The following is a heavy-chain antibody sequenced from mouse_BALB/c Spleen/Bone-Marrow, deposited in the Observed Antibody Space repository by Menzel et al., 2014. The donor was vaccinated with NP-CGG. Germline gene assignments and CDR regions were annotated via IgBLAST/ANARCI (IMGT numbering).Heavy chain of an antibody. CDR1: GFTFSTYG. V-gene: IGHV5-6*01. J-gene: IGHJ3*01. CDR3: VRPYDYGTWFAY. D-gene: IGHD2-4*01. CDR2: ISNGGIYT. Sequence: EVKLVESGGDLVKPGGSLKLSCAASGFTFSTYGMSWVRQTPDKRLEWVAAISNGGIYTYYPDTVKGRFTISRDNAKNTPYLQMSSLKSEDTAMYYCVRPYDYGTWFAYWGQGTLVTVSA.